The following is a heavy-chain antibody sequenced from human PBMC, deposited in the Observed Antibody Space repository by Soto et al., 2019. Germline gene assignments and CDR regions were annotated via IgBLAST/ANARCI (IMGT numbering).Heavy chain of an antibody. V-gene: IGHV4-59*01. J-gene: IGHJ4*02. CDR1: GGSISSYY. CDR3: ARVLHAYYFEY. CDR2: IYYSGST. Sequence: PSETLSLTCTVSGGSISSYYWSWIRQPPGKGLEWIGYIYYSGSTNYNPSLKSRVTISGDTSKNQFSLKLSSVTAADTAVYYCARVLHAYYFEYWGQGTLVTVSS.